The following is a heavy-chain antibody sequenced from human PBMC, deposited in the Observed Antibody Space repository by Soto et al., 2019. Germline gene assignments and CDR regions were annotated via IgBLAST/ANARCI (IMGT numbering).Heavy chain of an antibody. CDR3: ARALGYDIMTGYFDY. CDR1: GLTLNRFG. Sequence: QVHLVESGGGVVQPGKSLTLSCAESGLTLNRFGMHWVRQAPGKGVEWVAMIWHDGTNRNYGESVKGRFTISRDSSKNTVYLQMNSLRAEDTAVYYCARALGYDIMTGYFDYWGQGTLVTVSP. V-gene: IGHV3-33*01. CDR2: IWHDGTNR. D-gene: IGHD3-9*01. J-gene: IGHJ4*02.